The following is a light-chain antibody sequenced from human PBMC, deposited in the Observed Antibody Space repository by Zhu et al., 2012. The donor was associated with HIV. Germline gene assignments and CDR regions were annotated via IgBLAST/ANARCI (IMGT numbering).Light chain of an antibody. Sequence: IWMTQSPSFLSASVGDRVTITCRASQGISNHLAWYHQKPGKAPKLLIYGASILQSGVPSRFSGSGSGTEFTLTISSLQPEDFATYFCQHLTLYPTFGGGSKVEIK. J-gene: IGKJ4*01. CDR3: QHLTLYPT. CDR2: GAS. CDR1: QGISNH. V-gene: IGKV1-9*01.